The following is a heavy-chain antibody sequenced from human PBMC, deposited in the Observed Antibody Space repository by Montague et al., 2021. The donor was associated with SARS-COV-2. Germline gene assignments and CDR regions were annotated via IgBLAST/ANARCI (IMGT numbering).Heavy chain of an antibody. CDR1: GDSITNNYY. D-gene: IGHD2-21*01. V-gene: IGHV4-38-2*02. CDR3: ARRHIVASNRAFDY. Sequence: SETLSLTCTVSGDSITNNYYWGWIRQPPGKGLEWIGTIYPSGTTYYNPSLKSRVTISVDTSNNQFSLKLTSVTAADTAVYYCARRHIVASNRAFDYWGQGTLVTVSS. J-gene: IGHJ4*02. CDR2: IYPSGTT.